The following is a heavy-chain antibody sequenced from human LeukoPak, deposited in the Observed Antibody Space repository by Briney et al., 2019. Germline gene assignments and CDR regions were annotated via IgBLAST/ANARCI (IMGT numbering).Heavy chain of an antibody. D-gene: IGHD3-3*01. Sequence: GGSLRLSCAASGFTFSSYAMSWVRQAPGKGPEWVSAISGSGGSTYYADSVKGRFTISRDNSKNTLYLQMNSLRAEDTAVYYCAKDLLHGIFGVAAPFDYWGQGTLVTVSS. J-gene: IGHJ4*02. V-gene: IGHV3-23*01. CDR3: AKDLLHGIFGVAAPFDY. CDR2: ISGSGGST. CDR1: GFTFSSYA.